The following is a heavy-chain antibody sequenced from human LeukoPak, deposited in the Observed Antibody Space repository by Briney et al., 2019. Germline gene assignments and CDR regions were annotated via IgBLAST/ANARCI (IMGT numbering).Heavy chain of an antibody. D-gene: IGHD2/OR15-2a*01. Sequence: GGSLRLSCAASGNYWMHWVRQAPGKGLVWVSHINSDGSWTSYTDSVKGRFTISKDNAKNTVYLQMNSLRAEDTAVYYCVSFYETYWGRGTLVTVSS. CDR1: GNYW. CDR2: INSDGSWT. J-gene: IGHJ4*02. CDR3: VSFYETY. V-gene: IGHV3-74*01.